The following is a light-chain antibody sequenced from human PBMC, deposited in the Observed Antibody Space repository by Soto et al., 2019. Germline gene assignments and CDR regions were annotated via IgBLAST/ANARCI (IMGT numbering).Light chain of an antibody. J-gene: IGKJ1*01. Sequence: DIQMTQSPSTLSASVGDRVTITCRASQSISSWLAWYQQKPGKAPKLLIYKASSLESGVPSRFSGSGSGTEFTLTISSLQPDVFATYYCQQYNSYSGTFGQGTKVEIK. CDR3: QQYNSYSGT. CDR2: KAS. V-gene: IGKV1-5*03. CDR1: QSISSW.